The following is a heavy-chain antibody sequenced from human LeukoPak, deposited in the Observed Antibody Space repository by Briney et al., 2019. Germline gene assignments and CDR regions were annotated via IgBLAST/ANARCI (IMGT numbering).Heavy chain of an antibody. J-gene: IGHJ4*02. CDR3: ATGPGGSGSYFQYYFDY. D-gene: IGHD3-10*01. CDR1: GYSFTSYW. Sequence: GESLQISCKGSGYSFTSYWIGWVRQMPGKGLEWMGIIYPGDSDTRYSPSFQGQVTISADKSISTAYLQWSSLKASDTAMYYCATGPGGSGSYFQYYFDYWGQGTLVTVSS. CDR2: IYPGDSDT. V-gene: IGHV5-51*01.